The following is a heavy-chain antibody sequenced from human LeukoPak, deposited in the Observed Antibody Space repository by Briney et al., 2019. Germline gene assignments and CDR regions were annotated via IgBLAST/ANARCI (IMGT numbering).Heavy chain of an antibody. J-gene: IGHJ5*02. CDR3: AKDLVRESSAYNWFDP. CDR1: GFTFSSYS. CDR2: ISSSSSYI. Sequence: GGSLRLSCAASGFTFSSYSMNWVRQAPGKGLEWVSSISSSSSYIYYADSVKGRFTISRDNAKNSLYLQMNSLRAEDTAVYYCAKDLVRESSAYNWFDPWGQGTLVTVSS. V-gene: IGHV3-21*01. D-gene: IGHD3-10*01.